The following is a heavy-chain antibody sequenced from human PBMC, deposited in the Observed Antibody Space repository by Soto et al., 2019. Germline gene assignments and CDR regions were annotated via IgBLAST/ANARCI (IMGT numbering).Heavy chain of an antibody. CDR1: GFTFDDYA. D-gene: IGHD6-19*01. CDR2: ISWNSAYI. CDR3: AGHYTSGWSR. V-gene: IGHV3-9*01. Sequence: PGMSLRLSCAASGFTFDDYAMHWVRQVPGKGLEWVSTISWNSAYIDYADSVKGRFTISRDNAKNVLYLQMNSLRTDDTVFYYCAGHYTSGWSRRGQGTLVTVSS. J-gene: IGHJ4*02.